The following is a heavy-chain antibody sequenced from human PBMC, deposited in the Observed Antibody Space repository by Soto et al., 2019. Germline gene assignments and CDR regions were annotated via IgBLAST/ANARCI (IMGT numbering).Heavy chain of an antibody. CDR1: GFTFSSYG. CDR2: ISYDGSNK. Sequence: GGSLRLSCAASGFTFSSYGMHWVRQAPGKGLEWVAVISYDGSNKYYADSVKGRFTISRDNSKNTLYLQMNSLRAEDTAVYYCAVTLSSGWYTGDYWGQGTLVTVSS. CDR3: AVTLSSGWYTGDY. D-gene: IGHD6-19*01. J-gene: IGHJ4*02. V-gene: IGHV3-30*03.